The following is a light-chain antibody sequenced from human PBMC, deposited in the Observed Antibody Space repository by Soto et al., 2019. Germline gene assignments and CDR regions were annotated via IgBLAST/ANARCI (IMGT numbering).Light chain of an antibody. J-gene: IGKJ2*01. Sequence: DIRMTQSPSSLSASVGERVTITCRASQSISVFLNWYQLRPGKAPRLLIFGASSLQSGVPSRFSGSGSGTDFTLAISSLQPEDVATYYCQETYGTPYTFGQGTTLQI. CDR3: QETYGTPYT. V-gene: IGKV1-39*01. CDR1: QSISVF. CDR2: GAS.